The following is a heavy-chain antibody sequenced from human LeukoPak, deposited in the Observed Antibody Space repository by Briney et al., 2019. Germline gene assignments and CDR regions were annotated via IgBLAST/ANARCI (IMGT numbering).Heavy chain of an antibody. V-gene: IGHV4-39*01. D-gene: IGHD6-19*01. Sequence: SETLSLTCTVSGGSISSSSYYWGWIRQPPGKGLEWIGSIYYSGSTYYNPSLKSRVTISVDTSKNQFSLKLSSVTAADTAVYYCARRGVYSSGRMQNAFDIWGQGTMVTVSS. CDR1: GGSISSSSYY. CDR3: ARRGVYSSGRMQNAFDI. J-gene: IGHJ3*02. CDR2: IYYSGST.